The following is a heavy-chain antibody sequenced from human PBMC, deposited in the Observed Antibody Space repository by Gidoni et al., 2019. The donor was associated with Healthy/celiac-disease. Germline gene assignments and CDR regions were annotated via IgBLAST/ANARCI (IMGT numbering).Heavy chain of an antibody. J-gene: IGHJ4*02. V-gene: IGHV3-30*04. CDR1: GLVFSDYA. D-gene: IGHD3-16*01. Sequence: QVHLVESGGGVVQPGRSLRVFCAGSGLVFSDYAMFWVRQAPGKGLEWLAVISHDETKRYYADSVKDRFNISRDNSKNNLYLQMNSLRVEDTAVYYCAGDFWGDFWGRGTLVTVSS. CDR3: AGDFWGDF. CDR2: ISHDETKR.